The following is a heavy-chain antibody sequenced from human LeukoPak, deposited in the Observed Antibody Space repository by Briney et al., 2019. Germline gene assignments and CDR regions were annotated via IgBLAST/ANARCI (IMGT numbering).Heavy chain of an antibody. CDR1: GFTFSDFY. CDR2: ISDSSSNT. D-gene: IGHD2-15*01. CDR3: TRPPAEGDY. J-gene: IGHJ4*02. Sequence: PGGSLRLSCAAYGFTFSDFYMSWIRQAPGKGLESVSYISDSSSNTNYADSVKGRFTISRDNAKKALYLQMNSLRPEDTAVYYCTRPPAEGDYWGQGTLVTVSS. V-gene: IGHV3-11*03.